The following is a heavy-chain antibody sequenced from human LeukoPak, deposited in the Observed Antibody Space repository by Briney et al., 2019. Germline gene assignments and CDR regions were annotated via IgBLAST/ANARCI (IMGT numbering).Heavy chain of an antibody. D-gene: IGHD5-24*01. J-gene: IGHJ3*02. CDR3: AKDYRLGDGYNYVDDAFDI. Sequence: GGSLRLSCAASGFTFSSYGMHWVRQAPGKGLEWVAVISYDGSNKYYADSVRGRFTISRDNSKNTLYLQMNSLRAEDTAVYYCAKDYRLGDGYNYVDDAFDIWGQGTMVTVS. V-gene: IGHV3-30*18. CDR1: GFTFSSYG. CDR2: ISYDGSNK.